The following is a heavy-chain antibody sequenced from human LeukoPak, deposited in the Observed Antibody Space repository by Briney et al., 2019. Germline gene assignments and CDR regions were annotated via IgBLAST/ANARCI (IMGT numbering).Heavy chain of an antibody. CDR3: ARANYYDISGYDY. V-gene: IGHV3-21*05. CDR2: ISSSSSYT. J-gene: IGHJ4*02. D-gene: IGHD3-22*01. Sequence: GGSLRLSCAASGFTFSYYSMNWVRQAPGKGLEWVSYISSSSSYTNYADSVKGRFTISRDNAKNSLYLQMNSLSAEDTAVYYCARANYYDISGYDYWGQGTLVTVSS. CDR1: GFTFSYYS.